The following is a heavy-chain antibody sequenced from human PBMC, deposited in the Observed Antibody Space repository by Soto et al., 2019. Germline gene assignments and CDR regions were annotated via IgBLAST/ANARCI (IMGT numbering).Heavy chain of an antibody. CDR1: GGSISEKY. Sequence: SETLSLTCIVSGGSISEKYWNWVRQPPGKGLEWIGLIFANGHTDYNPSLKSRVTMSVDASKNQFSLRLTSMAAADTAVYYCVASLAASGLNWLDPWGRGTLVTVSS. CDR3: VASLAASGLNWLDP. J-gene: IGHJ5*02. V-gene: IGHV4-4*07. CDR2: IFANGHT. D-gene: IGHD6-13*01.